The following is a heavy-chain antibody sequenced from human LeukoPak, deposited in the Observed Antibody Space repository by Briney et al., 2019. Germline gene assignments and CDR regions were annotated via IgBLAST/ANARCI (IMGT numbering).Heavy chain of an antibody. V-gene: IGHV4-59*01. Sequence: PSETLSLTCTVSGGSISSYYWSWIRQPPGKGLEWIGYIYYSGSTNYNPSLKSRVTISVDTSKNQFSLKLSSVTAADTAVYYWARVGPLYCSSTSCYNRGVGFDYWGQGTLVTVSS. CDR1: GGSISSYY. J-gene: IGHJ4*02. CDR3: ARVGPLYCSSTSCYNRGVGFDY. CDR2: IYYSGST. D-gene: IGHD2-2*02.